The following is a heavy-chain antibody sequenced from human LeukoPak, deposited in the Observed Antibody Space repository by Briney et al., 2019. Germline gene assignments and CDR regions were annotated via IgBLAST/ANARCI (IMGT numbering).Heavy chain of an antibody. Sequence: AETLSLTCAAYGGTFSGYYWSWIRQPPGKGLEWIGEINHSGSTNYNPSLKSRVTISVDTSKNQFSLKLSSVTATDTAVYYCARGGYYGSGSYSFYDYWGQGTLVTVSS. CDR3: ARGGYYGSGSYSFYDY. J-gene: IGHJ4*02. V-gene: IGHV4-34*01. CDR1: GGTFSGYY. D-gene: IGHD3-10*01. CDR2: INHSGST.